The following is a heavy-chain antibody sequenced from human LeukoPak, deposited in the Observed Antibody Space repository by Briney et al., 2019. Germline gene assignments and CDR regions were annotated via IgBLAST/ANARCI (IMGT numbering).Heavy chain of an antibody. J-gene: IGHJ4*02. Sequence: GGSLRLSCAASGFTFSSYAMHWVRPSPGKPLESASALSSNGGSTYYANSVKGRFTISRDNSKNTLYLQMGSLRAGDMAVYYCARLFSQIVVVPAAILMDYWGQGTLVTVSS. CDR1: GFTFSSYA. CDR2: LSSNGGST. V-gene: IGHV3-64*01. D-gene: IGHD2-2*02. CDR3: ARLFSQIVVVPAAILMDY.